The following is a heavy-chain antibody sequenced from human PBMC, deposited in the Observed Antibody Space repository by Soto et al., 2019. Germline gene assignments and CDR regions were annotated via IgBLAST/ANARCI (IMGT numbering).Heavy chain of an antibody. V-gene: IGHV1-46*01. CDR1: LYTFTSYY. CDR3: ARDVAAAGTYYFDY. Sequence: VKVSCNASLYTFTSYYMHWVRQAPGQGLEWMGIINPSGGSTSYAQKFQGRVTMTRDTSTSTVYMELSSLRSEDTAVYYCARDVAAAGTYYFDYWGQGTLVTVYS. D-gene: IGHD6-13*01. J-gene: IGHJ4*02. CDR2: INPSGGST.